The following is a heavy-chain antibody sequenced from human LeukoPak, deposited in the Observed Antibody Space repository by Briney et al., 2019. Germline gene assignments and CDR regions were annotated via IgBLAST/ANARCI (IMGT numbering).Heavy chain of an antibody. CDR1: GFTFSSYA. V-gene: IGHV3-23*01. Sequence: GGSLRLSCAASGFTFSSYAMSWVRQAPGKGLEWVSAISGTGGSTYYADSVKGRFTISRDNSKNTLYLQMNSLRAEDTAVYYSAKDTAIDSGYYPGPYYYGMDVWGQGTTVTVSS. CDR3: AKDTAIDSGYYPGPYYYGMDV. J-gene: IGHJ6*02. D-gene: IGHD3-22*01. CDR2: ISGTGGST.